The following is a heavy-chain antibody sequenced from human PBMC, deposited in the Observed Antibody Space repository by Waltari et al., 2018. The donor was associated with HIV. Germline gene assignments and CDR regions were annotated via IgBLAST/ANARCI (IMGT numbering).Heavy chain of an antibody. V-gene: IGHV3-21*01. D-gene: IGHD6-13*01. CDR2: ISSSSSYI. CDR1: GFTFRSYS. J-gene: IGHJ4*02. CDR3: AREMGSWYRLDY. Sequence: EVQLVESGGGLVKPGGSVRLSCAASGFTFRSYSRNWVRQTPGKGLEWVSSISSSSSYIYYAYSVKGRFTISRDNAKNSLYLQMISLRAEDTAVYYCAREMGSWYRLDYWGQGTLVTVSS.